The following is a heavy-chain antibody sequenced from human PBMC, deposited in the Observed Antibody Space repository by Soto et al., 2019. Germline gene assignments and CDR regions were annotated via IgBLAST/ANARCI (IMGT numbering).Heavy chain of an antibody. CDR2: IYTSGST. J-gene: IGHJ5*02. D-gene: IGHD1-26*01. Sequence: SETLSLTCTVSGGSISSYYWSWIRQPAGKGLEWIGRIYTSGSTNYNPSLKSRVTMSVDTSKNQFSLKLSSVTAADTAVYYCARQASGSYVERINWFDPWGQGTLVTVS. V-gene: IGHV4-4*07. CDR3: ARQASGSYVERINWFDP. CDR1: GGSISSYY.